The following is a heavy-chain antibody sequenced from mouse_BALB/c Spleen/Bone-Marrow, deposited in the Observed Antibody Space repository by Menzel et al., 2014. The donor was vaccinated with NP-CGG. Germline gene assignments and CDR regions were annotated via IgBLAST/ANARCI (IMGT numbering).Heavy chain of an antibody. CDR3: TREGAY. Sequence: SGAELVKPGASVKLSCKASGYTFNSYYMYWVKQRPGQGLEWIGEINPSNGGINFNEKFKSKATLTVDKSSSTAYMQLSSLTSEDSVVYYCTREGAYWGQGTLVTVSA. J-gene: IGHJ3*01. CDR2: INPSNGGI. CDR1: GYTFNSYY. V-gene: IGHV1S81*02.